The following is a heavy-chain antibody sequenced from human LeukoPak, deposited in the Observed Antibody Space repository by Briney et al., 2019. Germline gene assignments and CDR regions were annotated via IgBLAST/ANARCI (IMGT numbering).Heavy chain of an antibody. Sequence: PSETLSLTCSVSGGSISSSGYYWNWIRQPPGKGLEWVGSIYYSGTTYYNSSLKRRVTISEDTSKNRFSLMLTSVTAADTAVYYCARQVSDYFYYYIDVWGEGTTVIVSS. J-gene: IGHJ6*03. CDR1: GGSISSSGYY. CDR2: IYYSGTT. V-gene: IGHV4-39*01. CDR3: ARQVSDYFYYYIDV.